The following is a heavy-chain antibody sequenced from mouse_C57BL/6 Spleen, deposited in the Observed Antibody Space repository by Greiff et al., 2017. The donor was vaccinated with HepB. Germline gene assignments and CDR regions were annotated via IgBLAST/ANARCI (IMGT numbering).Heavy chain of an antibody. D-gene: IGHD1-1*01. V-gene: IGHV1-18*01. CDR2: INPNNGGT. CDR1: GYTFTDYN. CDR3: ARTTYGLGGDWYFDV. Sequence: EVQLQQSGPELVKPGASVKIPCKASGYTFTDYNMDWVKQSHGKSLEWIGDINPNNGGTIYNQKFKGKATLTVDKSSSTAYMELRSLTSEDTAVYYCARTTYGLGGDWYFDVWGTGTTVTVSS. J-gene: IGHJ1*03.